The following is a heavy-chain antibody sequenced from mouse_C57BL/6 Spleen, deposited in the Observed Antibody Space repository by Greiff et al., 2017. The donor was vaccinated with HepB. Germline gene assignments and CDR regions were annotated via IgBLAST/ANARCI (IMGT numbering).Heavy chain of an antibody. J-gene: IGHJ4*01. CDR2: INPNNGGT. D-gene: IGHD1-1*01. CDR1: GYTFTDYY. CDR3: ALTTEVPFAMDY. Sequence: EVQLQQSGPELVKPGASVKISCKASGYTFTDYYMNWVKQSHGKSLEWIGDINPNNGGTSYNQKFKGKATLTVDKSSSTAYMALRSLTSEDSAVYYCALTTEVPFAMDYWGQGTSVTVSS. V-gene: IGHV1-26*01.